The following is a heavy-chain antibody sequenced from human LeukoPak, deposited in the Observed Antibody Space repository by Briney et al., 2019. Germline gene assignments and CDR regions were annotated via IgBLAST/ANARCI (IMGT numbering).Heavy chain of an antibody. V-gene: IGHV3-23*01. J-gene: IGHJ4*02. D-gene: IGHD4-23*01. CDR1: GFTFSSYE. CDR2: IHGSDDNT. Sequence: GGSLRLSCAASGFTFSSYEMNWVRQAPGKGLEWVSAIHGSDDNTHYADSVKGRFTISRDKSKNTLYLQMNSLRADDTAVYYCAKDLLRWSFDYWGQGTLVTVSS. CDR3: AKDLLRWSFDY.